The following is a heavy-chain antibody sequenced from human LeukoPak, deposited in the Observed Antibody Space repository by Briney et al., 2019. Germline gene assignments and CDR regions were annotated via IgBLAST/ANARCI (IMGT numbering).Heavy chain of an antibody. CDR2: IKTKTDGETT. D-gene: IGHD3-10*01. Sequence: NTGGSLRLSCAASGFTFSSYAMSWVRQAPGKGLEWVGRIKTKTDGETTDYAAPVKGRFTISRDDSKNTLYLQMNSLKTEDTAVYYCTPSLSVSVVRGLNADYWGQGTLVTVSS. J-gene: IGHJ4*02. V-gene: IGHV3-15*01. CDR3: TPSLSVSVVRGLNADY. CDR1: GFTFSSYA.